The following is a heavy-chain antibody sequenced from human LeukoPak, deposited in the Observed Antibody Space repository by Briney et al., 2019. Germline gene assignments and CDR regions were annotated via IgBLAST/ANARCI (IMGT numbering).Heavy chain of an antibody. Sequence: NPGGSLRLSCAASGFTFSSYGIHWVRQAPGKGLEWVAVIGKDGAAKHYAESVRGRFTISRDNSKNTLDPQMDSLSAEDTAVYYCAKEEGWGVNVFDYWGQGALVTVSS. D-gene: IGHD3-10*01. J-gene: IGHJ4*02. V-gene: IGHV3-30*18. CDR3: AKEEGWGVNVFDY. CDR1: GFTFSSYG. CDR2: IGKDGAAK.